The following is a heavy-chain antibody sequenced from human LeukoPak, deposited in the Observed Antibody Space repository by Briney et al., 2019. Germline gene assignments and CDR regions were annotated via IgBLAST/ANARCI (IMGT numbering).Heavy chain of an antibody. D-gene: IGHD3-3*01. CDR1: GGSISSSSYY. V-gene: IGHV4-39*02. J-gene: IGHJ6*02. Sequence: PSETLSLTCTVSGGSISSSSYYWGWIRQPPGKGLEWIGSIYYSGSTYYNPPLKSRVTISVDTSKNQFSLKLSSVTAADTAVYYCARDETIFGVGYGMDVWGQGTTVTVSS. CDR3: ARDETIFGVGYGMDV. CDR2: IYYSGST.